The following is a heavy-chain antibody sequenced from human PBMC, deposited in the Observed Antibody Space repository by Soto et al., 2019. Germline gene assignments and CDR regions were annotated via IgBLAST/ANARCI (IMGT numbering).Heavy chain of an antibody. CDR1: GYTFTSFG. CDR2: ITTYNDNT. CDR3: ARVGGVKGYHYVDAPDY. Sequence: ASVKVSCKGSGYTFTSFGITWVRQAPGQGLEWMGWITTYNDNTNYAQKFQGRVTMTTDTSTSTAYMELRSLRSDDTAVYYCARVGGVKGYHYVDAPDYWGQGTLVTVSS. V-gene: IGHV1-18*01. D-gene: IGHD4-17*01. J-gene: IGHJ4*02.